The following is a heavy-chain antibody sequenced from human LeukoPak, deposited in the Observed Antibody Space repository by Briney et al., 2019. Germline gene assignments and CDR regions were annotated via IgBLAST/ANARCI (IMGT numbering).Heavy chain of an antibody. CDR1: GGSISSYY. V-gene: IGHV4-59*08. CDR3: ARSLSGAYELFDY. J-gene: IGHJ4*02. D-gene: IGHD4-17*01. CDR2: IYYSGST. Sequence: SETLSLTCTVSGGSISSYYWSWIRQPPGKGLDWIGYIYYSGSTNYNPSLKSRVTISVDTSKNQFSLKLSSVTAADTAVYYCARSLSGAYELFDYWGQGTLVTVSS.